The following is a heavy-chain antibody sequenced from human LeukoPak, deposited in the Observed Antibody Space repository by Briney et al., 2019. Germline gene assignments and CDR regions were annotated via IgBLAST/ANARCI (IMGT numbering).Heavy chain of an antibody. J-gene: IGHJ6*03. V-gene: IGHV4-4*07. CDR1: GGSISSYY. Sequence: RSSETLSLTCTVSGGSISSYYWSWIRQPAGKGLEWIGRIYTSGSTNYNPSLKSRVTISVDTSKNQFSLKLSSVTAADTAVYYCARERHGYSGYDYPYYYYYMDVWGKGTTVTVSS. CDR3: ARERHGYSGYDYPYYYYYMDV. D-gene: IGHD5-12*01. CDR2: IYTSGST.